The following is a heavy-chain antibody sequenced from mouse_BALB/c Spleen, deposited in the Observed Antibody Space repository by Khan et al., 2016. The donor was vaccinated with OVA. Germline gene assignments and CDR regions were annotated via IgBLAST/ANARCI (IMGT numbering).Heavy chain of an antibody. Sequence: EVELVESGGGLVQPGGSRKLSCAASGFTFSSFGMHWVRQAPEKGLEWVAYISSGSSTVYYADTVKGRFTISRDTPKNTLFLQMTSLRSEDTAMYYCARDGYSDFDYWGQGTTLTVSS. V-gene: IGHV5-17*02. CDR3: ARDGYSDFDY. CDR1: GFTFSSFG. J-gene: IGHJ2*01. D-gene: IGHD2-3*01. CDR2: ISSGSSTV.